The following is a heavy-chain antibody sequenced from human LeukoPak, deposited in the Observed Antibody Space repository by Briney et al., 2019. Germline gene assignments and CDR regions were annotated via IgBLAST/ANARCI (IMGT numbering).Heavy chain of an antibody. J-gene: IGHJ5*02. CDR3: ARHGGLRGIRWFDP. D-gene: IGHD4-17*01. V-gene: IGHV4-59*08. Sequence: SETLSLTCTVSGGSISSYYWSWIRQPPGKGLEWIGYIYYSGSTNYNPSLKSRVTISVDTSKNQFSLKLSSVTAADTAVYYCARHGGLRGIRWFDPWGQGTLVTVSS. CDR2: IYYSGST. CDR1: GGSISSYY.